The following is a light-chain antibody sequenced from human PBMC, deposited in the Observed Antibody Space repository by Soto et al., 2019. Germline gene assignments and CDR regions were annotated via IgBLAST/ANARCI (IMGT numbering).Light chain of an antibody. CDR3: QQYNKWPRT. Sequence: DIPMTQSPSTLSASVGDRVTITCRASQSISSWLAWYQQKPGKAPKLLIYDASSLESGVPSRFSGSGSGTEFTLTISSLLPDDFAVYYCQQYNKWPRTFGQGTKVDIK. J-gene: IGKJ1*01. V-gene: IGKV1-5*01. CDR1: QSISSW. CDR2: DAS.